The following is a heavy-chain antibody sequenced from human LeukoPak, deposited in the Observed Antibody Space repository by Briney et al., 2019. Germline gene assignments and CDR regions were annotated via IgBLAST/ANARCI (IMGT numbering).Heavy chain of an antibody. J-gene: IGHJ6*03. CDR3: ASSPNSYGYYYYMDV. D-gene: IGHD5-18*01. Sequence: GGSLRLSCAASGFTFSSNSMNWVGQAPGKGLEWVSSISSSSSYIYYADSVKGRFTISRDNAKNSLYLQMNSLRAEDTAVYYCASSPNSYGYYYYMDVWGKGTTVTISS. CDR2: ISSSSSYI. CDR1: GFTFSSNS. V-gene: IGHV3-21*01.